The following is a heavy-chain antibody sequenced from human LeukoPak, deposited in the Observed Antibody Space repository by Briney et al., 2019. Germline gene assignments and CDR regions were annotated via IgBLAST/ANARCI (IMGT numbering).Heavy chain of an antibody. CDR3: ARDSARTYYYGSGSYSPPDY. Sequence: SGTLSLTCAVSGGSISSSNWWSWVRQPPGKGLEWIGEIYHSGSTNYNPSLKSRVTISVDKSKNQFSLKLSSVTAADTAVYYCARDSARTYYYGSGSYSPPDYWGQGTLVTVSS. CDR2: IYHSGST. D-gene: IGHD3-10*01. CDR1: GGSISSSNW. J-gene: IGHJ4*02. V-gene: IGHV4-4*02.